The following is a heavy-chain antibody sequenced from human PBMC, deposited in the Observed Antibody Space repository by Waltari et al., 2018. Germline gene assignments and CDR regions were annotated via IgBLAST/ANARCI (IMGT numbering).Heavy chain of an antibody. Sequence: QLQLQESGPGLVKPSGTLSLTCVVSGDSMSSSDWWSWVRQSPGKGLEWIGQVHGSGRSNDNPSFASRVIISLDASPRQFSLKVLSATAADTGIYYCARDRGRGLYLDSWGQGILVTVS. CDR3: ARDRGRGLYLDS. CDR1: GDSMSSSDW. D-gene: IGHD2-15*01. CDR2: VHGSGRS. V-gene: IGHV4-4*02. J-gene: IGHJ4*01.